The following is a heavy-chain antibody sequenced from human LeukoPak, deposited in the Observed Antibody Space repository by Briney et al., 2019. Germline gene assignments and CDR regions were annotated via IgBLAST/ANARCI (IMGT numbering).Heavy chain of an antibody. CDR2: INPNTGDT. V-gene: IGHV1-2*02. CDR3: ARDNIFMTGPGRYSERGKYGMDV. CDR1: GYTFTGYH. D-gene: IGHD3-9*01. Sequence: ASVKVSCKASGYTFTGYHLHWVRQAPGQGLEWVAWINPNTGDTSSPLKFRDRVTMSRDTSMRTAYMELNSLRSDDTAVYYCARDNIFMTGPGRYSERGKYGMDVWGQGTTVTVSS. J-gene: IGHJ6*02.